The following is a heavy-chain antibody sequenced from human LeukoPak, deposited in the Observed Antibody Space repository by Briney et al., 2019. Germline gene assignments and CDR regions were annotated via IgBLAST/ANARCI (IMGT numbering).Heavy chain of an antibody. J-gene: IGHJ4*02. Sequence: PGGPLSPSVAAFGFTFGNNALSWVRQAQGKGLEWVSPPGTSGGSAYYADSMKGRFTISRDNSKNTLYLQMDSLRADDTAVYYCARYSGSYYYPPAWDLWGQGTLVTVSS. CDR1: GFTFGNNA. D-gene: IGHD1-26*01. CDR3: ARYSGSYYYPPAWDL. CDR2: PGTSGGSA. V-gene: IGHV3-23*01.